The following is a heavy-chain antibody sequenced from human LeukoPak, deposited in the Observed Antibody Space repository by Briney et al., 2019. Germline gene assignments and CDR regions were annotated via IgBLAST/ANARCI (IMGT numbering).Heavy chain of an antibody. Sequence: GASVKVSCKASGYTFTGYYMHWVRQAPGQGLEWMGGIIPIFGTANYAQKFQGRVTITADESTSTAYMELSSLRSEDTAVYYCASNDRLAVAGTTFHYYYYMDVWGKGTTVTISS. CDR2: IIPIFGTA. D-gene: IGHD6-19*01. V-gene: IGHV1-69*13. J-gene: IGHJ6*03. CDR3: ASNDRLAVAGTTFHYYYYMDV. CDR1: GYTFTGYY.